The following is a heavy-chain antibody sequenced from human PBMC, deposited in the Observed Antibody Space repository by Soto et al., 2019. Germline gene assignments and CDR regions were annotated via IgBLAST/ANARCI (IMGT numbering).Heavy chain of an antibody. J-gene: IGHJ6*02. Sequence: SETLSLTCTVSGGSTSSYYWSWIRQPAGKGLEWIGRIYTSGSTNYNPSLKSRVTMSVDTSKNQFSLKLSSVTAADTAAYYCARDSSSLEDYYYGMDVWGQGTTVTVSS. D-gene: IGHD6-13*01. V-gene: IGHV4-4*07. CDR2: IYTSGST. CDR1: GGSTSSYY. CDR3: ARDSSSLEDYYYGMDV.